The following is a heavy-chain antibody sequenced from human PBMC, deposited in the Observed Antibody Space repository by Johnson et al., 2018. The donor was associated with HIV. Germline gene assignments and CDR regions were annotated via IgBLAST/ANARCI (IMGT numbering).Heavy chain of an antibody. CDR3: VTLSSTSREDAFDI. CDR2: IRYDGSNK. V-gene: IGHV3-30*02. Sequence: VQLVESGGGVVQPGGSLRLSCAASGFTFSSYGMHWVRQAPGKGLEWVAFIRYDGSNKYYADSVKGRFTISRDNSKNTLYLQMNSLRAEDTAVYYCVTLSSTSREDAFDIWGQGTMVTSLQ. J-gene: IGHJ3*02. CDR1: GFTFSSYG. D-gene: IGHD2-2*01.